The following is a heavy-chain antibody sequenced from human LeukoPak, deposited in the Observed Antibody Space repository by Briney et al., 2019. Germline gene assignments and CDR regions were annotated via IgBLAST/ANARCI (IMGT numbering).Heavy chain of an antibody. CDR1: GFTFSSYA. D-gene: IGHD6-13*01. Sequence: PGGSLRLSCAASGFTFSSYAMSWVRQAPGKGLEWVSAISGSGGSTYYADSVKGRFTISRDNFKNTLYLQMNSLRAEDTAVYYCARAQQQLAAYYYGMDVWGQGTTVTVSS. J-gene: IGHJ6*02. V-gene: IGHV3-23*01. CDR2: ISGSGGST. CDR3: ARAQQQLAAYYYGMDV.